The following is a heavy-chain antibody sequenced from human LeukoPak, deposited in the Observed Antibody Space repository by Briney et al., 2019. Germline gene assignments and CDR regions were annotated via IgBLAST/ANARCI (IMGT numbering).Heavy chain of an antibody. CDR1: GLTVSSSY. CDR3: TRVRTGAFDI. CDR2: ISSGGGT. V-gene: IGHV3-66*01. J-gene: IGHJ3*02. Sequence: TGGSLRLSCAASGLTVSSSYMSWVRQAPGKGLDWVSTISSGGGTNYADSVKGRFTISRDSSENTLSLQMNSLRGGDTAVYYCTRVRTGAFDIWGQGTMVTVSS.